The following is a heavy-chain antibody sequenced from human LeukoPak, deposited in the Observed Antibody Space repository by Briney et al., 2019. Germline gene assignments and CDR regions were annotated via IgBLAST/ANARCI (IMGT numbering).Heavy chain of an antibody. Sequence: GGSLRLSCAASGFTVSSNYMSWVREAPGKGLEWVSVIYSGGSTYYADSVKGRFTISRHNSKNTLYLQMNSLRAEDTAVYYCAKERYNWNDDAFDIWGQGTMVTASS. D-gene: IGHD1-1*01. V-gene: IGHV3-53*04. CDR3: AKERYNWNDDAFDI. CDR1: GFTVSSNY. J-gene: IGHJ3*02. CDR2: IYSGGST.